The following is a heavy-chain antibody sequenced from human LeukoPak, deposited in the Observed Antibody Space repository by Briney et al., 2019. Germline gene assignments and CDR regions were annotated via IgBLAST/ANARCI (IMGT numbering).Heavy chain of an antibody. D-gene: IGHD3-9*01. J-gene: IGHJ3*02. CDR2: IYPGDSDT. CDR1: GYSFTNYW. CDR3: ASTTGYLGLGDAFDI. V-gene: IGHV5-51*01. Sequence: GESLKISCKGSGYSFTNYWIGWVRQMPGKGLEWMGIIYPGDSDTRYSPSFQGQVTISADKSISTAYLQWSSLKASDTAMYYCASTTGYLGLGDAFDIWGQGTMVTVSS.